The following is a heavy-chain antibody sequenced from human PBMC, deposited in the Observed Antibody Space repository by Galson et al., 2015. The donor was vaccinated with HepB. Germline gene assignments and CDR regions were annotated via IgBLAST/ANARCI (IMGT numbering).Heavy chain of an antibody. Sequence: SVKVSCKASGFTFTSSAMQWVRQARGQRLEWIGWIVVGSGNTNYAQKFQERVTITRDMSTSTAYMELSSLRSEDTAVYYCAAVPYSSSWDEGDWGQGTLVTVSS. CDR2: IVVGSGNT. V-gene: IGHV1-58*02. D-gene: IGHD6-13*01. CDR1: GFTFTSSA. CDR3: AAVPYSSSWDEGD. J-gene: IGHJ4*02.